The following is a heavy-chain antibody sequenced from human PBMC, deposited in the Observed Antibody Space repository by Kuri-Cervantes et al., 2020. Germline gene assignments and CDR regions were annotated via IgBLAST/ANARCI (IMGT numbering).Heavy chain of an antibody. V-gene: IGHV3-33*01. CDR1: GFTFSSYG. Sequence: GGSLRLSCAASGFTFSSYGMHWVRQAPGKGLEWVAVIWYDGSNKYYADSVKGRFTISRDNSKNTLYLQMNSLRAEDTAVYYCAREVGEELIPRYYYYMDVWGKGTTVTVSS. CDR2: IWYDGSNK. CDR3: AREVGEELIPRYYYYMDV. D-gene: IGHD3-16*01. J-gene: IGHJ6*03.